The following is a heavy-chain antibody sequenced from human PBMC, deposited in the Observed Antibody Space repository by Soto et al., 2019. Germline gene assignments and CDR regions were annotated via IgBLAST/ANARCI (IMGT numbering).Heavy chain of an antibody. CDR1: GGTFSSYA. V-gene: IGHV1-69*13. CDR2: IIPIFGTA. Sequence: GASVKVSCKASGGTFSSYAISWVRQAPGQGLELMGGIIPIFGTANYAQKFQGRVTITADESTSTAYMELSSLRSEDTAVYYCARAPVEYDFWSGYHYYYYGMDVWGQGTTVTVYS. CDR3: ARAPVEYDFWSGYHYYYYGMDV. D-gene: IGHD3-3*01. J-gene: IGHJ6*02.